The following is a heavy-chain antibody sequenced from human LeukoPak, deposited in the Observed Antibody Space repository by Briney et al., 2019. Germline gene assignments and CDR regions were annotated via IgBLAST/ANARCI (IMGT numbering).Heavy chain of an antibody. CDR1: GFIFNDFV. V-gene: IGHV3-43*02. D-gene: IGHD2-8*02. CDR2: ISGDGGTT. CDR3: SETAVGEHGIFTGSGSPYYYYYLDV. J-gene: IGHJ6*03. Sequence: GGSLRLSCTAYGFIFNDFVMQWVRQVPGKSLEWVALISGDGGTTDYASSVEGRFTISRDNTQKSLFLEMNNLGTEDTALYYSSETAVGEHGIFTGSGSPYYYYYLDVWGKGTTVIVS.